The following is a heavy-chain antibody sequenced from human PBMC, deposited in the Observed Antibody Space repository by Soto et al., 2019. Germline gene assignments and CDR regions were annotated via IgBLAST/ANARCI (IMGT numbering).Heavy chain of an antibody. Sequence: SETLSLTCTVSGGAISSSSYYWGWIRQPPGKGLEWIGSIYYSGSTYYNPSLTSRVTISVDTSKNQFSLKLSSVTAADTAVYYCDGSGWGGYYYYYMDVWGKGTTVTVSS. J-gene: IGHJ6*03. CDR1: GGAISSSSYY. CDR3: DGSGWGGYYYYYMDV. CDR2: IYYSGST. D-gene: IGHD3-10*01. V-gene: IGHV4-39*01.